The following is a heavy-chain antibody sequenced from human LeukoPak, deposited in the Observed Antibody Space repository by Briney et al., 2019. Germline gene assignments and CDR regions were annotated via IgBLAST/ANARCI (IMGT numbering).Heavy chain of an antibody. Sequence: GGSLRLSCTASGFTFGDYAMSWVRQAPGKGLEWVGFIRSKTYGGTTEYAASVKGRFTISRDDSKTIAYLQMNSLKTEDTAVYYCTRQLRYFDYSSQGTLVTVSS. CDR3: TRQLRYFDY. CDR2: IRSKTYGGTT. V-gene: IGHV3-49*04. D-gene: IGHD1-1*01. CDR1: GFTFGDYA. J-gene: IGHJ4*02.